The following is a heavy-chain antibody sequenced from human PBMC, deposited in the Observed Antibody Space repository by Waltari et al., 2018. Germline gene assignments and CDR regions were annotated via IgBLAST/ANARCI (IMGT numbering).Heavy chain of an antibody. V-gene: IGHV3-23*04. Sequence: VELVESGGGSVQAGGTLRLTWVASVSGCSLNSYTMAWVRRAPGKGLAWVSSISGSGDEIKYVDSVKGRFTVSRDNFKNTVYLQMTRLRAEDTAVYYCAKEYGIIGNYDYWGQGTLVSVSS. CDR2: ISGSGDEI. CDR3: AKEYGIIGNYDY. J-gene: IGHJ4*02. CDR1: VSGCSLNSYT. D-gene: IGHD1-20*01.